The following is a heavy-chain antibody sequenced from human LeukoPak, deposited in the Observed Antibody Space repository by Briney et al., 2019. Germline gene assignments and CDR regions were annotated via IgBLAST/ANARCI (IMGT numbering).Heavy chain of an antibody. CDR2: MNPNSGNT. Sequence: ASVKVSCKASGYTFTSYDINWVRQATGQGLEWMGWMNPNSGNTGYAQKFQGRVTTTRNTSISTAYMELSSLRSEDTAVYSCIPMVTPPTYDYWGQGTLVTVSS. D-gene: IGHD5-18*01. CDR1: GYTFTSYD. J-gene: IGHJ4*02. V-gene: IGHV1-8*01. CDR3: IPMVTPPTYDY.